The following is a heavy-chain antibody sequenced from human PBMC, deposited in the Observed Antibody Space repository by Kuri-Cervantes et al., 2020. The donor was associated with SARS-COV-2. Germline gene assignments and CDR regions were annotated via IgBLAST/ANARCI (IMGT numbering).Heavy chain of an antibody. Sequence: ETLSLTCAASGFTFSDYSLNWVRQAPGKGLEWVSSISSTSSYIFYADSVKGRFTISRDNSKNTLYLQMNSLRAEDTAVYYCAKDRYCSSTSCYPGYYYGMDVWGQGTTVTVSS. J-gene: IGHJ6*02. D-gene: IGHD2-2*01. CDR1: GFTFSDYS. CDR3: AKDRYCSSTSCYPGYYYGMDV. CDR2: ISSTSSYI. V-gene: IGHV3-21*04.